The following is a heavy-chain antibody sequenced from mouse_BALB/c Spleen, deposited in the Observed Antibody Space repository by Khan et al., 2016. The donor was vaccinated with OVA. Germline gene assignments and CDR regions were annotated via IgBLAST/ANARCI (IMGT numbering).Heavy chain of an antibody. CDR3: ARNYDYDEGLAY. J-gene: IGHJ3*01. CDR1: GFSLTTYG. CDR2: IWSGGIT. V-gene: IGHV2-2*02. D-gene: IGHD2-4*01. Sequence: QMQLKQSGPGLVQLSQSLSITCTVSGFSLTTYGVHWVRQSPGKGLEWLGVIWSGGITDYNAPFISRLSISKDNSKSQVFFKMNSLQANDTAIYYCARNYDYDEGLAYWGQGTLVTVSA.